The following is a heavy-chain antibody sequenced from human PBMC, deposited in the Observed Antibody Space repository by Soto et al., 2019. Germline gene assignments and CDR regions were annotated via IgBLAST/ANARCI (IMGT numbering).Heavy chain of an antibody. CDR1: GFTFSNYG. Sequence: QVQLVESGGGVVQPGRSLRLSCAASGFTFSNYGMHWVRQAPGKGLEWVAVIWDDGNNKYYADSVKGRFTISRDNSKNTAYPAMNSLGVEDTAVYYCARDVLGDSSGCSDYRGQGTLVTVSS. CDR3: ARDVLGDSSGCSDY. J-gene: IGHJ4*02. V-gene: IGHV3-33*01. D-gene: IGHD6-19*01. CDR2: IWDDGNNK.